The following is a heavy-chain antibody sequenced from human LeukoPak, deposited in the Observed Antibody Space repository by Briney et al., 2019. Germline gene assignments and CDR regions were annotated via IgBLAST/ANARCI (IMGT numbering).Heavy chain of an antibody. CDR1: GGSISSYY. V-gene: IGHV4-59*08. J-gene: IGHJ3*02. CDR3: ARAPGYSYGYVHAFDI. CDR2: IYYSGST. D-gene: IGHD5-18*01. Sequence: SETLSLTCTVSGGSISSYYWSWIRQPPGKGLECFVYIYYSGSTNYNPSLKSRVTISVDTSKNQFSLKLSSVTAADTAVYYCARAPGYSYGYVHAFDIWGQGTMVTVSS.